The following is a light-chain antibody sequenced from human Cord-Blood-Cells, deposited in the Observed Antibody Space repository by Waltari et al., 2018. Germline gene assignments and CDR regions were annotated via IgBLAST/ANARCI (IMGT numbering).Light chain of an antibody. CDR3: QQYNNWPFT. CDR1: QSVSSN. Sequence: EIVMTQSPATLPVSPGERATLSCRASQSVSSNSAWYQQKPGQAPRLLIYGASTRATGIPARFSGSGSGTEFTLTISSLQSEDFAVYYCQQYNNWPFTFGPGTKVDIK. V-gene: IGKV3-15*01. J-gene: IGKJ3*01. CDR2: GAS.